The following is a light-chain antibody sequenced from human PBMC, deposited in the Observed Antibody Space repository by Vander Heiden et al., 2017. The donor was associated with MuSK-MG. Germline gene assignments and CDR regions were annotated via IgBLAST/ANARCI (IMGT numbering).Light chain of an antibody. Sequence: DIVLTQSPATLSVSPGERVTLSCRASQNVSTYLAWYQQTPGQAPRLLIYSASNRATGTPARFSGSGSGTDFTLTISSLEPEDLAVYYCQQRSVWPLSNTFGQGTRLEI. V-gene: IGKV3-11*01. CDR1: QNVSTY. J-gene: IGKJ5*01. CDR2: SAS. CDR3: QQRSVWPLSNT.